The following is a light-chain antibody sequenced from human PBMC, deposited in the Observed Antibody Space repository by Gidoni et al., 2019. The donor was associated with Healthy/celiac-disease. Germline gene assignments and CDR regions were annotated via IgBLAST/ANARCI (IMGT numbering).Light chain of an antibody. Sequence: EIVMTQSPATLSVSPGERATLPCRASQSVSSNLAWYQQKPGQAPRLLIYGASTRATGIPARVSGSGSGTEFTLTISSLQSEDFAVYYCQQYNNWPGTFGPGTKVDIK. V-gene: IGKV3-15*01. CDR2: GAS. J-gene: IGKJ3*01. CDR1: QSVSSN. CDR3: QQYNNWPGT.